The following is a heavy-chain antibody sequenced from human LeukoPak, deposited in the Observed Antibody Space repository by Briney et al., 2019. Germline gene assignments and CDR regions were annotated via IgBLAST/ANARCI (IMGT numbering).Heavy chain of an antibody. CDR1: GFTFSSYG. CDR2: ISHDGSNK. V-gene: IGHV3-30*18. CDR3: AKGWFGELHSEFDY. J-gene: IGHJ4*02. Sequence: GRSLRLSCAASGFTFSSYGMHWVRQAPGKGLEWVAVISHDGSNKYYADSVKGRFTISRDNSKNTLYLQMNSLRAEDTAVYYCAKGWFGELHSEFDYWGQGTLVTVSS. D-gene: IGHD3-10*01.